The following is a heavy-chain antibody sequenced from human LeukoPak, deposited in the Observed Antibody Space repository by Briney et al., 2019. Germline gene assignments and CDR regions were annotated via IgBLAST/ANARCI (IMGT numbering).Heavy chain of an antibody. J-gene: IGHJ4*02. CDR1: GFTFDDYA. D-gene: IGHD3-22*01. Sequence: GGSLRLSCAASGFTFDDYAMHWVRQAPGKGLEWVSGISWNSGSIGYADSVKGRFTISRDNAKNSLYLQMNSLRAEDTALYYCAKAAGWDSSGSYFDYWGQGTLVTVSS. V-gene: IGHV3-9*01. CDR3: AKAAGWDSSGSYFDY. CDR2: ISWNSGSI.